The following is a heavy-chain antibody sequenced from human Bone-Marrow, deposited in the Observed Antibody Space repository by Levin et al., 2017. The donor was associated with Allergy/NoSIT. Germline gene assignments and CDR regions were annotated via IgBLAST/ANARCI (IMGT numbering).Heavy chain of an antibody. CDR1: GFTFTNYW. CDR3: ARDGIDY. D-gene: IGHD1-14*01. CDR2: IKPDGSDR. V-gene: IGHV3-7*01. J-gene: IGHJ4*02. Sequence: PGESLKISCAASGFTFTNYWMSWVRQAPGKGLQWVANIKPDGSDRYYADSVKGRFTISKDDAKNSVHLQMDSLRAEDTAVYYCARDGIDYWGQGTLVTVSS.